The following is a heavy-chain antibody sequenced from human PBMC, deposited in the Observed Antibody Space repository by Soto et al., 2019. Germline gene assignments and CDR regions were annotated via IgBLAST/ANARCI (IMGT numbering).Heavy chain of an antibody. CDR3: ARAVAVPADFDY. D-gene: IGHD6-19*01. CDR2: MNPNSGNT. J-gene: IGHJ4*02. CDR1: GYTFTSYD. V-gene: IGHV1-8*01. Sequence: EALVKVSCKASGYTFTSYDINWVRQATGQGLEWMGWMNPNSGNTGYAQKFQGRVTMTEDTSTDTAYMELSSLRSEDTAVYYCARAVAVPADFDYWGQGTLVTVSS.